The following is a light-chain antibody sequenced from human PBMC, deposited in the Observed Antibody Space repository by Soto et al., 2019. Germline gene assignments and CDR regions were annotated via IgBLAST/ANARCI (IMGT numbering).Light chain of an antibody. J-gene: IGKJ1*01. CDR3: QQYNSYSGT. V-gene: IGKV1-5*03. CDR2: KAS. CDR1: QSISSW. Sequence: DIQMTQSPSILSASVGDRVTITCRASQSISSWLAWYQQKPGKAPNLLIYKASHLENGVPSRFSGSGSGTEFTLTISSLQPGDFATYYCQQYNSYSGTFGQGTKVEIK.